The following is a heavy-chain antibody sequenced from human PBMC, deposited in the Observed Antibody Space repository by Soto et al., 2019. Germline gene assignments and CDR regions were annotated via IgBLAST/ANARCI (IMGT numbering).Heavy chain of an antibody. CDR3: ATSKRGYCSGGSGYTYYYYYYMDV. V-gene: IGHV1-24*01. CDR1: GYTLTELS. Sequence: QVQLVQSGAEVKKPGASVKVSCKVSGYTLTELSMHWVRQAPGKGLEWMGGFDPEDGETIYAQKFQGRVTMTEDTSTDTGYMELSSLRSEDTAVYYCATSKRGYCSGGSGYTYYYYYYMDVWGKGTTVTVSS. J-gene: IGHJ6*03. CDR2: FDPEDGET. D-gene: IGHD2-15*01.